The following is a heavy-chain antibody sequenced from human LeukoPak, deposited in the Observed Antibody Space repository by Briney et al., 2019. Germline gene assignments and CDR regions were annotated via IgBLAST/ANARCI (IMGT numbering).Heavy chain of an antibody. Sequence: PSETLSLTCAVYGGSFSGFYWGWIRQPPGKGLEWIGSLYYTGSTYHNPSLKSRVTMSVNTSKNQFSLKLSSVTAADTAVYYCARRSDYYDSSGYYAYWGQGTLVTVSS. CDR2: LYYTGST. CDR3: ARRSDYYDSSGYYAY. J-gene: IGHJ4*02. V-gene: IGHV4-39*01. D-gene: IGHD3-22*01. CDR1: GGSFSGFY.